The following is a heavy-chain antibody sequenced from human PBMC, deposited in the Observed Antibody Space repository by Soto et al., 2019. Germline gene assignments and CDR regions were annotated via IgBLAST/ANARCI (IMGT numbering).Heavy chain of an antibody. J-gene: IGHJ4*02. CDR1: GFTFSSYA. CDR3: ARVGIVGVTAFDY. D-gene: IGHD1-26*01. Sequence: GGSLRLSCAASGFTFSSYAMHWVRQAPGKGLEWVAVISYDGSNKYYSDSVKGRFTISRDNSKNTLYLQMNSLRAEDTAVYYCARVGIVGVTAFDYWGQGTLVTVSS. V-gene: IGHV3-30-3*01. CDR2: ISYDGSNK.